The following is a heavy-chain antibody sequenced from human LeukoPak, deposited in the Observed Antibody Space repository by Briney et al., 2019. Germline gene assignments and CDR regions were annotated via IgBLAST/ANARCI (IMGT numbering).Heavy chain of an antibody. Sequence: GGSLRLSCAAAGFTFRSYGMHWVRQAPGKGLEWVAFIQNDGSNQYYADSVRGRFTVSRDNSKNTLYLQMNSLRAEDTAVYYCVRVWYSSGWSDYWGQGILVTVSS. CDR2: IQNDGSNQ. V-gene: IGHV3-30*02. CDR3: VRVWYSSGWSDY. J-gene: IGHJ4*02. CDR1: GFTFRSYG. D-gene: IGHD6-19*01.